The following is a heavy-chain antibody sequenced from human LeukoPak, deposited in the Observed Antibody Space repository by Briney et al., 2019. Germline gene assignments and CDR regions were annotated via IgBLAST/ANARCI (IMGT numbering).Heavy chain of an antibody. D-gene: IGHD2-2*01. Sequence: PSETLSLTCTVSGGSISSSSYYWGWIRQPPGKGLEWIGYIYHSGSTYYNPSLKSRVTISVDRSKNQFSLKLSSVTAADTAVYYCASRYCSSTSCYRRPYYYYYMDVWGKGTTVTVSS. V-gene: IGHV4-39*07. J-gene: IGHJ6*03. CDR1: GGSISSSSYY. CDR3: ASRYCSSTSCYRRPYYYYYMDV. CDR2: IYHSGST.